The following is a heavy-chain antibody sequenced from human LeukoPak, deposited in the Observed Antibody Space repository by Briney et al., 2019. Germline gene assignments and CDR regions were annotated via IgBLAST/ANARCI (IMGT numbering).Heavy chain of an antibody. CDR2: IYPDDSDT. CDR3: ATAVVTDPYFDY. D-gene: IGHD4-23*01. V-gene: IGHV5-51*01. CDR1: GYRFTNHW. J-gene: IGHJ4*02. Sequence: GESLQISCKASGYRFTNHWIGWVRQMPGKGLEWMGIIYPDDSDTRYSPSFQGQVTISADKSISTAYLQWSRLKASDTAMYYCATAVVTDPYFDYWGQGTLVTVSS.